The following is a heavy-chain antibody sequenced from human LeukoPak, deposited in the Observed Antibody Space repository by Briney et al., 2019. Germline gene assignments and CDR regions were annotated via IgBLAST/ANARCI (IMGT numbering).Heavy chain of an antibody. J-gene: IGHJ4*02. CDR2: ITSDSNTI. D-gene: IGHD2-15*01. Sequence: PGGSLRLSCAASGFTFSSYAMSWVRQAPGKGLEWVSFITSDSNTIYYADSMKGRFTISRDNAENSLYLQMNSLSAEDTAVYYCARDRMGGSFDYWDQGTLVTVSS. CDR3: ARDRMGGSFDY. V-gene: IGHV3-48*01. CDR1: GFTFSSYA.